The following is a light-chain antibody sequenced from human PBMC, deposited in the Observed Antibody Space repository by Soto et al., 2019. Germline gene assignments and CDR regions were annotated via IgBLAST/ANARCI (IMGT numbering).Light chain of an antibody. CDR3: QQYNNGPRT. Sequence: DIQMTQSPSSLSASVGDRVTITCRALQSISNYLNWYQQKPGKAPKLLIYAASSFQSGVPSRCSGSGSGTEFTLTISSLLSEDFVVYYCQQYNNGPRTFGQGTRLEI. V-gene: IGKV1-39*01. J-gene: IGKJ5*01. CDR2: AAS. CDR1: QSISNY.